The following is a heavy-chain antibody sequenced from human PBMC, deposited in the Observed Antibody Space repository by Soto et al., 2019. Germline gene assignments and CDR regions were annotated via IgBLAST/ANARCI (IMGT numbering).Heavy chain of an antibody. CDR1: GYTFTSYG. CDR2: ISAYNGNT. CDR3: ARGVVYYDILTGYQEDYYHYMDV. V-gene: IGHV1-18*01. J-gene: IGHJ6*03. D-gene: IGHD3-9*01. Sequence: ASVKVSCKASGYTFTSYGISWVRQAPGQGLEWMGWISAYNGNTNYAQKLQGRVTMTTDTSTSTAYMELRSLRSDDTAVYYCARGVVYYDILTGYQEDYYHYMDVWGKGTTVTVSS.